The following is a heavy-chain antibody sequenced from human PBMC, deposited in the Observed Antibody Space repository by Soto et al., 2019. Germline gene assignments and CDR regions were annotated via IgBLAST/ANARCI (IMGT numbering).Heavy chain of an antibody. D-gene: IGHD2-2*01. J-gene: IGHJ5*02. Sequence: ETLSLTCTVSGGSISNYHWSWIRQPAGRGLEWIGRINSSGKTNLKSSLKSRVTMSVDLSKNQISLQLSSVTSADPGMYYCAWEYRYHFDPWGQGTLVTVSS. CDR2: INSSGKT. V-gene: IGHV4-4*07. CDR3: AWEYRYHFDP. CDR1: GGSISNYH.